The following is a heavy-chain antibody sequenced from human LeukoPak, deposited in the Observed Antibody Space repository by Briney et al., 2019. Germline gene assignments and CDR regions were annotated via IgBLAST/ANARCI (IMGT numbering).Heavy chain of an antibody. V-gene: IGHV3-23*01. J-gene: IGHJ4*02. CDR3: AKFDNRIVGAASFNY. Sequence: GGSLRLSCAASGFTFTSYAMTWVRQAPGKGLEWVSTINKSGGTTYYADSVKGRFTISRDNSKNTLYLQMNSLRGEDTAVYYCAKFDNRIVGAASFNYWGQGTLVTVSS. D-gene: IGHD1-26*01. CDR1: GFTFTSYA. CDR2: INKSGGTT.